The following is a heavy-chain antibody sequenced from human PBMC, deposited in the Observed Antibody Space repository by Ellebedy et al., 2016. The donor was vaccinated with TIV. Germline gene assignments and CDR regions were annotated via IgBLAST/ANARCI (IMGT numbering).Heavy chain of an antibody. CDR3: ARAEAHGHLVAAFDY. J-gene: IGHJ4*02. CDR1: GGSISSGGYY. D-gene: IGHD2-2*01. Sequence: SETLSLTXTVSGGSISSGGYYWSWIRQHPGKGLEWIGYIYYSGSTNYNPSLKSRVTISIDTSKNQFSLKLSSVTAADTAVYYCARAEAHGHLVAAFDYWGQGTLVTVSS. CDR2: IYYSGST. V-gene: IGHV4-61*08.